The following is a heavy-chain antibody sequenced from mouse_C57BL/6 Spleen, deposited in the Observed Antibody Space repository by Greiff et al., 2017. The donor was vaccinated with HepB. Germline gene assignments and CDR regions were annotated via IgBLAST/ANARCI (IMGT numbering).Heavy chain of an antibody. CDR3: ASHYAMDY. CDR1: GFTFSDYG. V-gene: IGHV5-17*01. CDR2: ISSGSSTI. J-gene: IGHJ4*01. Sequence: EVMLVESGGGLVKPGGSLKLSCAASGFTFSDYGMHWVRQAPEKGLEWVAYISSGSSTIYYADTVKGRFTIARDNAKNTLFLQMTSLRSEDTAMYYCASHYAMDYWGQGTSVTVSS.